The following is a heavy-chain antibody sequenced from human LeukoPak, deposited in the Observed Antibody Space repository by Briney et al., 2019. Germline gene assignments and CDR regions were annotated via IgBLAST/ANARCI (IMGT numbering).Heavy chain of an antibody. D-gene: IGHD4-17*01. V-gene: IGHV3-53*04. Sequence: GGSLRLSCAASGFTVSSNYMSWVRQAPGKGLEWVSVIYSGGSTYYADSAKGRFTISRHNSKNTLYLQMNSLRAEDTAVYYCARDTTRTTGAFDIWGQGTMVTVSS. CDR3: ARDTTRTTGAFDI. CDR1: GFTVSSNY. CDR2: IYSGGST. J-gene: IGHJ3*02.